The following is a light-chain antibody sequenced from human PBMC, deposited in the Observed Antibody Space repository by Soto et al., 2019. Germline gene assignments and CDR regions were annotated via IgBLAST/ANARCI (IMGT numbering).Light chain of an antibody. CDR2: DVS. CDR1: SSDVGGYNY. Sequence: QSVLTQPASVSGSPGQSIAISCSGTSSDVGGYNYVSWYQQHPGGVPKLMIYDVSNRPSGISDRFSASKSGNTASLTISRLQAEDEADYYCSSYTTTRPYVFGTGTKATVL. V-gene: IGLV2-14*01. CDR3: SSYTTTRPYV. J-gene: IGLJ1*01.